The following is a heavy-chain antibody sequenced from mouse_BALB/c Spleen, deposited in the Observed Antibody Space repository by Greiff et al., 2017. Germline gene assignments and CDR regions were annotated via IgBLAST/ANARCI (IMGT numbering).Heavy chain of an antibody. V-gene: IGHV2-9*02. Sequence: QVQLKESGPGLVAPSQSLSITCTVSGFSLTSYGVHWVRQPPGKGLEWLGVIWAGGSTNYNSALMSRLSISKDNSKSQVFLKMNSLQTDDTAMYYCAREGRLRQLHYWGQGTTLTVSS. J-gene: IGHJ2*01. D-gene: IGHD2-2*01. CDR2: IWAGGST. CDR3: AREGRLRQLHY. CDR1: GFSLTSYG.